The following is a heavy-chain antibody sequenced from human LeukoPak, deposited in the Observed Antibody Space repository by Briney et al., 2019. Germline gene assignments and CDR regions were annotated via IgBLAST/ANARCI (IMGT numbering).Heavy chain of an antibody. CDR1: GFTFSSYN. CDR2: ISGSGTTI. Sequence: HGGSLRLSCVASGFTFSSYNMNWVRQPPGKGLEWVSYISGSGTTIYYADSVRGRFTISRDNAKTSLYLQMNSLRAEDTAVYYCAKRRYCSSTSCSGFDYWGQGTLVTVSS. CDR3: AKRRYCSSTSCSGFDY. J-gene: IGHJ4*02. V-gene: IGHV3-48*01. D-gene: IGHD2-2*01.